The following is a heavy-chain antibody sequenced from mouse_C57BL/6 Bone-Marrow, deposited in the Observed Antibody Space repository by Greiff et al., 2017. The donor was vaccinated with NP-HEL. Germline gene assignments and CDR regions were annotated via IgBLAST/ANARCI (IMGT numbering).Heavy chain of an antibody. J-gene: IGHJ1*03. V-gene: IGHV1-5*01. CDR2: IYPGNSDT. D-gene: IGHD1-1*01. CDR1: GYTFTSYW. CDR3: GSSYRGWYFDV. Sequence: EVQLQQSGTVLARPGASVKMSCKTSGYTFTSYWMPWVNQRPGQGLEWIGAIYPGNSDTHYTQKFKGKAKLTAVTSASTAYMELSSLTNEDSAVYYCGSSYRGWYFDVWGTGTTVTVSS.